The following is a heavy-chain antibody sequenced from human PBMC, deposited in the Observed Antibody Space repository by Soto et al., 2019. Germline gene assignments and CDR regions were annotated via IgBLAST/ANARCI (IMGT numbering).Heavy chain of an antibody. V-gene: IGHV3-21*01. D-gene: IGHD5-12*01. Sequence: GGSLRLSCVSSVFDFTTDTMNCLRQAPGKGLQWVSSISDSSGYKHFEDSVKGRFNIYIDNAKSSLYLQMNSLRVDDTAIYFCARGKGWLQFDSLGQGTLVNVS. J-gene: IGHJ5*01. CDR2: ISDSSGYK. CDR1: VFDFTTDT. CDR3: ARGKGWLQFDS.